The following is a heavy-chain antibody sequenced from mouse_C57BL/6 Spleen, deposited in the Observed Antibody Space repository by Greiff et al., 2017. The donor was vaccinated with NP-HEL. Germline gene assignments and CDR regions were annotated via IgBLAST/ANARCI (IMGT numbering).Heavy chain of an antibody. CDR1: GYTFTSYW. V-gene: IGHV1-52*01. D-gene: IGHD2-1*01. J-gene: IGHJ4*01. Sequence: QVQLQQPGAELVRPGSSVKLSCKASGYTFTSYWMHWVKQRPIQGLEWIGNIDPSDSETHYNQKFKDKATLTVDKSSSTAYMQLSSVTSEDSAVYYCAREGGNYEAMDYWGQGTSVTVSS. CDR3: AREGGNYEAMDY. CDR2: IDPSDSET.